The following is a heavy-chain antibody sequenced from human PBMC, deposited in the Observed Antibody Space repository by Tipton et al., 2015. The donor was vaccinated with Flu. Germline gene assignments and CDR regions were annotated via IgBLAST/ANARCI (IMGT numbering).Heavy chain of an antibody. J-gene: IGHJ3*02. CDR2: INSAGTST. V-gene: IGHV3-74*01. D-gene: IGHD4-17*01. Sequence: SLRLSCVSAGFILSDYMMHWVRRGPGKGLVWVSRINSAGTSTTYADSVRGRFTISRDNAKNTLFLQMNSLTAEDTAVYYCARVNDFGDYAAYDIWGQGTTVSVSS. CDR1: GFILSDYM. CDR3: ARVNDFGDYAAYDI.